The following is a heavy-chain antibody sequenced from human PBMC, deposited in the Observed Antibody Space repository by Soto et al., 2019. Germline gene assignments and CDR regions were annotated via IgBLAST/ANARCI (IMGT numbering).Heavy chain of an antibody. D-gene: IGHD2-2*01. V-gene: IGHV1-69*01. Sequence: QVHLVQSGAEVKKPGSSVKDSCKASGGTFGSYAISCVRQAPGQGLEWMGGIIPITATANYAQKFQGRVTITADESTSTASMQLSSLRSDDTAVYYCARSQGSSTSLEIYYYYYYGMDVWGQGTTVTVSS. CDR2: IIPITATA. CDR3: ARSQGSSTSLEIYYYYYYGMDV. CDR1: GGTFGSYA. J-gene: IGHJ6*02.